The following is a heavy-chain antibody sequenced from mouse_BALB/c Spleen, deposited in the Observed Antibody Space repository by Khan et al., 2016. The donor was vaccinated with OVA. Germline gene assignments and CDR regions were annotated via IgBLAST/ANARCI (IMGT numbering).Heavy chain of an antibody. Sequence: VQLKESGPELVKPGGSMKISCKASGYSFTAYTMNWEKQSHGKNLEWIGLINPNNGGTYYNQKFKGKAPLTVDKSPSTAYMELLSLTSEDSAVYYCARGGYGTFAYWGQGTTLTVSS. J-gene: IGHJ2*01. D-gene: IGHD2-1*01. V-gene: IGHV1-18*01. CDR3: ARGGYGTFAY. CDR1: GYSFTAYT. CDR2: INPNNGGT.